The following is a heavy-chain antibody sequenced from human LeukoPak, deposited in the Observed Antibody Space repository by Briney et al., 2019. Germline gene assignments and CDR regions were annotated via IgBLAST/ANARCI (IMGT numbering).Heavy chain of an antibody. J-gene: IGHJ4*02. D-gene: IGHD4-23*01. CDR3: ARGQRGGSKYDY. Sequence: PGGSLRLSCAASGFTVSSNYMSWVRQAPGKGLEWVSVIYSGGSTYYADSVKGRFTISRDNSKNTLYLQTNSLRAEDTALYFCARGQRGGSKYDYWGQGTLVTASS. V-gene: IGHV3-53*01. CDR1: GFTVSSNY. CDR2: IYSGGST.